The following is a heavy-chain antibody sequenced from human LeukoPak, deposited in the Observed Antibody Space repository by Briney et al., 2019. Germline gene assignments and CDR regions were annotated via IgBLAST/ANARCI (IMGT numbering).Heavy chain of an antibody. V-gene: IGHV3-9*01. J-gene: IGHJ4*02. CDR1: GFTFDDYA. CDR2: ISWNSGSI. Sequence: PGGSLRLSCAASGFTFDDYAMHWVRQAPGKGLEWVSGISWNSGSIVYADSVKGRFTIFRDNAKSSLYLQMDSLKTEDTAVYYCTGNYYGSGSYADFDYWGQGTLVTVSS. D-gene: IGHD3-10*01. CDR3: TGNYYGSGSYADFDY.